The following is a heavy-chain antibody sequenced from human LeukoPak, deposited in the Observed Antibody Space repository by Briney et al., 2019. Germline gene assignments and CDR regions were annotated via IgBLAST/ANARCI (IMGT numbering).Heavy chain of an antibody. V-gene: IGHV1-2*02. Sequence: ASVKVSCKASGYTFTGYYVHWVRQAPGQGLECMGWINPNSGGTNYAQKFQGRVTMTRDTSISTAYMELSRLRSDDTAVYYCARDRLMTMVRGDFNDAFDIWGQGTMVTVSS. D-gene: IGHD3-10*01. CDR1: GYTFTGYY. CDR3: ARDRLMTMVRGDFNDAFDI. J-gene: IGHJ3*02. CDR2: INPNSGGT.